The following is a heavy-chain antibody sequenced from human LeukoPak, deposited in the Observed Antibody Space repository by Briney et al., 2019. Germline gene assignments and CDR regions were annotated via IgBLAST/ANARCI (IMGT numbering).Heavy chain of an antibody. D-gene: IGHD3-10*01. CDR2: ISSSSSYI. Sequence: GGSRRLSCAASGFTFSSYTMNWVRQAPGKGLEWVSSISSSSSYIYYADSVKGRFTISRDNAKNSLYLQMNSLRAEDTAVYYCARVDRFGESTHYFDDWGQGTLVTVSS. J-gene: IGHJ4*02. CDR3: ARVDRFGESTHYFDD. CDR1: GFTFSSYT. V-gene: IGHV3-21*01.